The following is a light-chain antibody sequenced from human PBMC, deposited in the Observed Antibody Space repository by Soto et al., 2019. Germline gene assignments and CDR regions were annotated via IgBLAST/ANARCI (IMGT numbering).Light chain of an antibody. CDR2: AAS. CDR1: QDIGGF. V-gene: IGKV1-8*01. CDR3: QQYYNYPLT. Sequence: AIRMTQSPSSLSASSGDRVTITCRATQDIGGFLAWYQQKPGRAPKLLLYAASTLQSGVPSRFSGSGSGTDFTLTISSLQSEDFATYYCQQYYNYPLTFGGGTKVDIK. J-gene: IGKJ4*01.